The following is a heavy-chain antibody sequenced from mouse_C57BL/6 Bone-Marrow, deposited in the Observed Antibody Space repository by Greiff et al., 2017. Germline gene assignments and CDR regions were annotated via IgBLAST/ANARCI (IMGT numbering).Heavy chain of an antibody. CDR1: GFTFSDYG. Sequence: EVQGVESGGGLVKPGGSLKLSCAASGFTFSDYGMHWVRQAPEKGLEWVAYISSGSSTIYYADTVKGRFTISRDNAKNTLFLQMTSLRSEDTAMYYCATISYYYGSSYVGWYFDVWGTGTTVTVSS. CDR2: ISSGSSTI. D-gene: IGHD1-1*01. CDR3: ATISYYYGSSYVGWYFDV. V-gene: IGHV5-17*01. J-gene: IGHJ1*03.